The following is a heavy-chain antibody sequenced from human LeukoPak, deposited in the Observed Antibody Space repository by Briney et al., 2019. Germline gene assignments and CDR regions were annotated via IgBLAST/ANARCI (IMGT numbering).Heavy chain of an antibody. CDR3: ARAERDYYGSGSPYLGMDV. J-gene: IGHJ6*02. Sequence: ASVKVSCKASGYTFTSYDINWVRQATGQGREWKGWMNPNSGNTGYAQKFQGRVTMTRNTSISTAYMELSSLRSEDTAVYYCARAERDYYGSGSPYLGMDVWGQGTTVTVSS. CDR2: MNPNSGNT. CDR1: GYTFTSYD. D-gene: IGHD3-10*01. V-gene: IGHV1-8*01.